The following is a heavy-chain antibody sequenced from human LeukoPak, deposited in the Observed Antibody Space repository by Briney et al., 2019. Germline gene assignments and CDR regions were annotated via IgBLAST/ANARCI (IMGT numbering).Heavy chain of an antibody. Sequence: PSETLSLTCTVSGGSISNYYWSWIRQPPGKGLEWIGRVFTSGIISGNTNYNPSVKSRVTMSVDSSKNQFSLKLRSVTAADTAVYYCAQDYGEHKYNWFDPWGQGTLVTVSS. J-gene: IGHJ5*02. CDR2: VFTSGIISGNT. CDR3: AQDYGEHKYNWFDP. V-gene: IGHV4-4*07. CDR1: GGSISNYY. D-gene: IGHD4-17*01.